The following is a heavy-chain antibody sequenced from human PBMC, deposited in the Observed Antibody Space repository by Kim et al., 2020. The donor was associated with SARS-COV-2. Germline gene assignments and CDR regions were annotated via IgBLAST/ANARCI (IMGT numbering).Heavy chain of an antibody. J-gene: IGHJ4*02. CDR2: INTNTGNP. V-gene: IGHV7-4-1*02. CDR3: ARVVYYYDSSGYTIDY. CDR1: GYTFTSYA. D-gene: IGHD3-22*01. Sequence: ASVKVSCKASGYTFTSYAMNWVRQAPGQGLEWMGWINTNTGNPTYAQGFTGRFVFSLDTSVSTAYLQISSLKAEDTAVYYCARVVYYYDSSGYTIDYWGQGTLVTVSS.